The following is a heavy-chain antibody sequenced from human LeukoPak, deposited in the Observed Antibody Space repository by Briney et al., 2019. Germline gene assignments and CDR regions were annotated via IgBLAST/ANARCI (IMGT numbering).Heavy chain of an antibody. V-gene: IGHV1-2*02. D-gene: IGHD2-2*01. J-gene: IGHJ4*02. CDR2: INPNSGGT. CDR3: ARVLEVGYCSSTSCHDY. CDR1: GYTFTGYY. Sequence: GASVKVSCKASGYTFTGYYMHWVRQSPGQGLEWMGWINPNSGGTNYAQKFQGRVTMTRDTSISTAYMELSRLRSDDTAVYYCARVLEVGYCSSTSCHDYWGQGTLVTVSS.